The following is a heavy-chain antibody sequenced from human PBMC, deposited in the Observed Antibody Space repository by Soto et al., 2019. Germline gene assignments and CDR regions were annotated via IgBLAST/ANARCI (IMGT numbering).Heavy chain of an antibody. CDR1: GGSISSGDYY. CDR2: IYYSGST. J-gene: IGHJ6*02. CDR3: ARDRGTGNYYYYYGMDV. V-gene: IGHV4-30-4*01. Sequence: NPSETLSLTCTVSGGSISSGDYYWSWIRQPPGKGLEWIGYIYYSGSTYYNPSLKSRVTISVDTSKNQFSLKLSSVTAADTAVYYCARDRGTGNYYYYYGMDVWGQGTTVTVSS. D-gene: IGHD1-1*01.